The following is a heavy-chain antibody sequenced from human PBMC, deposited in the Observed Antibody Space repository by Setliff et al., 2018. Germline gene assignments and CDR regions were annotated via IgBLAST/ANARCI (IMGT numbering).Heavy chain of an antibody. J-gene: IGHJ4*02. CDR1: GFTFSEYY. Sequence: GSLRLSCAASGFTFSEYYMNWIRQAPGKGLEWIGRIHYRGTTYSNASLASRLTISVDTAKNQFSLKLTSVTAADTAVYYCARTGTYRYFDYWGQGALVTVSS. CDR3: ARTGTYRYFDY. CDR2: IHYRGTT. V-gene: IGHV4-38-2*01. D-gene: IGHD1-1*01.